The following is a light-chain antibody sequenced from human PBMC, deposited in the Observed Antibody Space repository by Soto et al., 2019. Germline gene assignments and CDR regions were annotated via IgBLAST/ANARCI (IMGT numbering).Light chain of an antibody. V-gene: IGKV1-5*03. J-gene: IGKJ4*01. Sequence: DIQMTQSPSTLSASVGDRVTITCRASQSISSWLAWYQQKPGKAPNLLIYKTASLESGVPSRNSGSGSETECTRTVNSLQPDDVAAYYCQQYDSYALTVGGGTMMEIK. CDR2: KTA. CDR1: QSISSW. CDR3: QQYDSYALT.